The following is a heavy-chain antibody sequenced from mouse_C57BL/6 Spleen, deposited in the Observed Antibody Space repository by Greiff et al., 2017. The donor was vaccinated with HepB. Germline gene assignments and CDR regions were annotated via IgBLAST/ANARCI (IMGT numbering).Heavy chain of an antibody. V-gene: IGHV1-26*01. CDR1: GYTFTDYY. J-gene: IGHJ3*01. CDR2: INPNNGGT. D-gene: IGHD1-3*01. CDR3: AGREVWFAY. Sequence: EVHLVESGPELVKPGASVKISCKASGYTFTDYYMNWVKQSHGKSLEWIGDINPNNGGTSYNQKFTGKATLTVDKSSSTAYMELRSLTSEDSAVYYCAGREVWFAYWGQGTLVTVSA.